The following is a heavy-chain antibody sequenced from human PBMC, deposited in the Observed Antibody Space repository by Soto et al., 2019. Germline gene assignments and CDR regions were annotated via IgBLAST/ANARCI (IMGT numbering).Heavy chain of an antibody. J-gene: IGHJ4*02. D-gene: IGHD5-18*01. CDR2: ISGSGGNT. Sequence: GGSLRLFCAASGFTFRSYSMNWVRQAPGKGLEWVSVISGSGGNTYYADSVKGRFTISRDNSKNTLYLQMNSLRAEDTALYYCAKSPPDMVTGSFFDYWGQGTLVTVSS. CDR3: AKSPPDMVTGSFFDY. CDR1: GFTFRSYS. V-gene: IGHV3-23*01.